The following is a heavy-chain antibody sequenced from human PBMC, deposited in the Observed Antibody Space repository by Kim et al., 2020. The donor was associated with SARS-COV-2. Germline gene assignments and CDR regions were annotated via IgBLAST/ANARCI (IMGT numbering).Heavy chain of an antibody. V-gene: IGHV4-34*01. J-gene: IGHJ6*03. D-gene: IGHD4-17*01. CDR1: GGSFSGYY. CDR3: ARGDGDYVSYYYYYLDV. CDR2: INHSGST. Sequence: SETLSLTCAVYGGSFSGYYWSWIRQPPGKGLEWIGEINHSGSTNYNPSLKSRVTISVDTSKNQFSLKLSSVTAADTAVYYCARGDGDYVSYYYYYLDVWG.